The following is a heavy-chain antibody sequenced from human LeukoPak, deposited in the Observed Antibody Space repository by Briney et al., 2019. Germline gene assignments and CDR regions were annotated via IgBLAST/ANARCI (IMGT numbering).Heavy chain of an antibody. V-gene: IGHV3-30*18. CDR2: ISYDGSNE. J-gene: IGHJ6*02. D-gene: IGHD6-13*01. CDR3: AKDDYAGYSSSFAGMDV. Sequence: PGRSLRLSCAASEFTFSSYGMHWVRQAPGKGLEWVAVISYDGSNEYYADSVKGRFTISRDNSKNTLYLQMNSLRAEDTAVYYCAKDDYAGYSSSFAGMDVWGQGTTVTVSS. CDR1: EFTFSSYG.